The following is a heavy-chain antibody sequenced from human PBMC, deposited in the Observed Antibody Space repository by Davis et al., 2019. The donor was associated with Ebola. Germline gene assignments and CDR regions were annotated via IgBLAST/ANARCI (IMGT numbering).Heavy chain of an antibody. CDR1: GFSFRSYS. V-gene: IGHV3-48*04. Sequence: PGGSLRLSCAGSGFSFRSYSMNWVRQAPGKGLEWVSYISSSSRSSTYYADFVEGRFTISRDNAKNSLYLQMNSLRAEDTAVYYCARDPRYYHDSSDYEFLGTYGMDVWGQGTTVTVSS. CDR2: ISSSSRSST. J-gene: IGHJ6*02. D-gene: IGHD3-22*01. CDR3: ARDPRYYHDSSDYEFLGTYGMDV.